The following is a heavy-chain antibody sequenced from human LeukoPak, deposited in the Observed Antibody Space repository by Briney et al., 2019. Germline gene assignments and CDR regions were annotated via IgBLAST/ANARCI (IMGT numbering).Heavy chain of an antibody. D-gene: IGHD3-9*01. J-gene: IGHJ6*02. CDR3: ARGPRYFDWLSLFYYYGMDV. Sequence: KTSETLSLTCAVYGVSFSGYYWSWIRQPPGKGLEWIGEINHSGSTNYNPSLKSRVTISVDTSKNQFSLKLSSVTAADTAVYYCARGPRYFDWLSLFYYYGMDVWGQGTTVTVSS. CDR2: INHSGST. V-gene: IGHV4-34*01. CDR1: GVSFSGYY.